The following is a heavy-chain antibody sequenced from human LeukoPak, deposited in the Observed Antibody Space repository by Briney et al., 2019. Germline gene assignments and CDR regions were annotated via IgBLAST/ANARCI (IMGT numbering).Heavy chain of an antibody. J-gene: IGHJ4*02. V-gene: IGHV3-23*01. CDR3: AKDWIQFNRVFDCFDS. Sequence: GGSLRLSCATSGFPFETNAMSWVRQAPGKGLEWVATIGNTETFYADSVTGRFTISRDNSENTVNLQMNRLRVEDTAIYYCAKDWIQFNRVFDCFDSWGQGTLVTVSS. CDR2: IGNTET. CDR1: GFPFETNA. D-gene: IGHD5-18*01.